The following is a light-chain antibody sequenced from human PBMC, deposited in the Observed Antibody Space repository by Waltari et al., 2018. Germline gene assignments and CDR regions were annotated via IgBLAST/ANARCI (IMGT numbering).Light chain of an antibody. Sequence: EIVLTQSPGTLSLSPGERATLSCRASQSVSRAFAWYQQNPGQAPRLLIYGASNRATGIPDRFSGSGSGTDFSLIISRLEPEDFAVYYCQHYVSLPVTFGQGTKVEIK. CDR2: GAS. CDR1: QSVSRAF. CDR3: QHYVSLPVT. J-gene: IGKJ1*01. V-gene: IGKV3-20*01.